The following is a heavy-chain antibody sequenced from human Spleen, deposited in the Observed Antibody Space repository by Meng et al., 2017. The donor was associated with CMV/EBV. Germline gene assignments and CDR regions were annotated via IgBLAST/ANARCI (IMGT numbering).Heavy chain of an antibody. J-gene: IGHJ4*02. CDR2: ISGSGGST. CDR3: ARDSGNWFFDY. Sequence: LSLTCAASGFTFSRYAMSWVRQAPGKGLEWVSTISGSGGSTYYADSVKGRFTISRDSSKSTVYLQMNSLRAEDTAVYYCARDSGNWFFDYWGQGSLVTVSS. V-gene: IGHV3-23*01. D-gene: IGHD6-13*01. CDR1: GFTFSRYA.